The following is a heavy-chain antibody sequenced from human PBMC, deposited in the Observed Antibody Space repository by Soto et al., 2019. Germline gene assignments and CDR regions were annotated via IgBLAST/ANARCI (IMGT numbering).Heavy chain of an antibody. CDR3: ARDPPYCSGGSCYPTYYFDY. Sequence: EVQLVESGGGLVQPGGSLRLSCAASGFTVSSNYMSWVRQAPGKGLEWVSVIYSGGSTYNADSVKGRFTISRDNSKNTLYLQMNSLRAEDTAVYYCARDPPYCSGGSCYPTYYFDYWGQGTLVTVSS. J-gene: IGHJ4*02. CDR1: GFTVSSNY. CDR2: IYSGGST. D-gene: IGHD2-15*01. V-gene: IGHV3-66*01.